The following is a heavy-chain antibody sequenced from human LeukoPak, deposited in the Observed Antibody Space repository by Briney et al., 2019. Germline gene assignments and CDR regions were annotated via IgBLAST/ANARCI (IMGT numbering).Heavy chain of an antibody. Sequence: SETLSLTCAVYGGSFSGYYWSWIRQPPGKGLEWIGYIYYSGSTNYNPSLKSRVTISVDTSKNQFSLKLSSVTAADTAVYYCARTPYCSSTSCYTEWYFDLWGRGTLVTVSS. V-gene: IGHV4-59*01. CDR2: IYYSGST. D-gene: IGHD2-2*02. CDR3: ARTPYCSSTSCYTEWYFDL. J-gene: IGHJ2*01. CDR1: GGSFSGYY.